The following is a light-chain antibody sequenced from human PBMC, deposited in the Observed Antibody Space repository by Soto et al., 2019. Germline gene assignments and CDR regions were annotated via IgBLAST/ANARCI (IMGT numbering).Light chain of an antibody. CDR3: QQFGSLIT. CDR2: DTS. CDR1: QSITNNY. V-gene: IGKV3D-20*01. Sequence: EIVLTQSPATLSLSPGERATLSCGASQSITNNYLAWYQQKPGLAPRLLIYDTSKRATGIPDRFSGSGSGTDFTLTISRLEPEDFAAYYCQQFGSLITFGGGTKVEIK. J-gene: IGKJ4*01.